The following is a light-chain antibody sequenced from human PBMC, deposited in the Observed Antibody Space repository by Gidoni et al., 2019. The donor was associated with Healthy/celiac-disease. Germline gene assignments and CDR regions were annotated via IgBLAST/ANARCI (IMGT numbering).Light chain of an antibody. J-gene: IGLJ3*02. CDR3: AAWDDSLNGWG. Sequence: ATKPLIYSKDQRPSGVSDRFAGSKSGTSASQAISGLQSEDEAEYYCAAWDDSLNGWGFGGGTSLIVL. V-gene: IGLV1-44*01. CDR2: SKD.